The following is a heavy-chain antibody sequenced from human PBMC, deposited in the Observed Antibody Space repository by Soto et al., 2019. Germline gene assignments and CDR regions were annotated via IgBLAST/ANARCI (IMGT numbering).Heavy chain of an antibody. J-gene: IGHJ5*02. CDR1: GFTFSSYA. CDR3: AKGGLRFVEWLLFADP. CDR2: IGGSGGST. D-gene: IGHD3-3*01. Sequence: GGSLRLSCAASGFTFSSYAMSWVRRAPGKGPEWVSAIGGSGGSTYYGDSVKGRFTISRDNSKNTLYLQMNSLRAEDTAVYYCAKGGLRFVEWLLFADPWGQGTLVTVSS. V-gene: IGHV3-23*01.